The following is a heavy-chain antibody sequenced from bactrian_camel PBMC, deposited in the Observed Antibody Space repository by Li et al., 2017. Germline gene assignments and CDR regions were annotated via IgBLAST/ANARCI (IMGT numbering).Heavy chain of an antibody. CDR1: GFTASNYG. D-gene: IGHD5*01. J-gene: IGHJ4*01. CDR2: INAGRDTT. V-gene: IGHV3S40*01. Sequence: VQLVESGGGLVQPGGSLRLSCAASGFTASNYGFTWVRQAPGLGLEWDSSINAGRDTTYYADSVKGRFTISRDNSKNTVYLQLNSLATEDVGINYCAQKTMGCVGQGTQVTVS.